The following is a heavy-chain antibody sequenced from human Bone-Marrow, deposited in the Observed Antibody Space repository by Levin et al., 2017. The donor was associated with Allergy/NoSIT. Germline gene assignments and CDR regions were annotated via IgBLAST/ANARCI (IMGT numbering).Heavy chain of an antibody. CDR2: ISGSGGST. CDR1: GFTFSSYA. V-gene: IGHV3-23*01. Sequence: GGSLRLSCAASGFTFSSYAMSWVRQAPGKGLEWVSAISGSGGSTYYADSVKGRFTISRDNSKNTLYLQMNSLRAEDTAVYYCAKVKSGAYSSAYYFDYWGQGTLVTVSS. CDR3: AKVKSGAYSSAYYFDY. D-gene: IGHD6-19*01. J-gene: IGHJ4*02.